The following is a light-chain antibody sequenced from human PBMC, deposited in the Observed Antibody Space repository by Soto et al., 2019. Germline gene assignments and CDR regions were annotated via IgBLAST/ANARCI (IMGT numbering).Light chain of an antibody. CDR2: AAS. Sequence: DIQMTQSPSSLSASVGDRVTITCRASQGIRNDLAWFQQKPGKPPKSLMYAASSFQSGVPSKFIASGSGTDFSLTISSLQPEDFATYYWQQCYSYPPQITFGPGTKVDIK. V-gene: IGKV1-16*02. CDR3: QQCYSYPPQIT. CDR1: QGIRND. J-gene: IGKJ3*01.